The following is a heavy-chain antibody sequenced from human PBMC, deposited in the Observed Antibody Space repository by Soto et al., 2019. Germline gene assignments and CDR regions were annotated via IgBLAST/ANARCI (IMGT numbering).Heavy chain of an antibody. V-gene: IGHV4-39*01. J-gene: IGHJ6*02. CDR1: GGSISSSSYY. CDR2: IYYSGST. CDR3: ASGAITMVRGVTNYYYGMDV. Sequence: NPSETLSLTCTVSGGSISSSSYYWGWIRQPPGKGLEWIGSIYYSGSTYYNPSLKSRVTISVDTSKNQFSLKLSSVTAADTAVYYCASGAITMVRGVTNYYYGMDVWGQGTTVTVSS. D-gene: IGHD3-10*01.